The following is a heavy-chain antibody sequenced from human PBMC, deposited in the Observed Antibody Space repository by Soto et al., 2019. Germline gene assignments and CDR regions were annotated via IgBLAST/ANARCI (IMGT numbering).Heavy chain of an antibody. V-gene: IGHV4-4*02. CDR2: IYHSGST. CDR1: GGSISSSNW. D-gene: IGHD3-22*01. Sequence: ASETLSLTCAVSGGSISSSNWWSWVRQPPGKGLEWIGEIYHSGSTNYNPSLKSRVTISVDKSKNQFSLKLSSVTAADTAVYYCARDHYDRSGYYRAGYYYGMDVWGQGTTVTVSS. J-gene: IGHJ6*02. CDR3: ARDHYDRSGYYRAGYYYGMDV.